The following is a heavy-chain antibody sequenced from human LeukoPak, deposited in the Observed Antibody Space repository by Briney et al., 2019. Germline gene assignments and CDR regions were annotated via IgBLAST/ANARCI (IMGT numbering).Heavy chain of an antibody. V-gene: IGHV3-7*03. CDR2: IHPDSSDK. Sequence: PGGSLRLSCEASGFTFRHSWLSWIRQTPGKGLEWVANIHPDSSDKFYVDSMEGRFTISRDNTKNSLYLQIDNARLDDTGLYYCTRLPRETAGDYWGQGVPAIVSS. D-gene: IGHD1-14*01. CDR3: TRLPRETAGDY. J-gene: IGHJ4*02. CDR1: GFTFRHSW.